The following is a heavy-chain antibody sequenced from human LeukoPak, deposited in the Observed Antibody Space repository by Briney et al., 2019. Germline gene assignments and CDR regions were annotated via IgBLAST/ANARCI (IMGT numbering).Heavy chain of an antibody. CDR1: GFTVSSNY. J-gene: IGHJ4*02. V-gene: IGHV3-66*01. D-gene: IGHD3-22*01. Sequence: GGSLRLSCAASGFTVSSNYMNWVRQAPGKGLEWVSVIDSGDRTYYADSVKGRFTISRDNAKNSMYLQMNSLRAEDTAVYYCVREGYYDSSGYLGVFDYWGQGTLVTVSS. CDR2: IDSGDRT. CDR3: VREGYYDSSGYLGVFDY.